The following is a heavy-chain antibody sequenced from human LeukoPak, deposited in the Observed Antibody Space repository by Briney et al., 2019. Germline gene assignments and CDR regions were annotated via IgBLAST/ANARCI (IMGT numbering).Heavy chain of an antibody. D-gene: IGHD6-19*01. CDR3: ARDSSGRFDY. J-gene: IGHJ4*02. CDR1: GGSFSGYY. V-gene: IGHV4-34*01. CDR2: INHSGST. Sequence: SETLSLTCAVYGGSFSGYYWSWIRQPPGKGLEWIGEINHSGSTNYNPSLKSRVTISVDTSKNQLSLKLSSVTAADTAVYYCARDSSGRFDYWGQGTLVTVSS.